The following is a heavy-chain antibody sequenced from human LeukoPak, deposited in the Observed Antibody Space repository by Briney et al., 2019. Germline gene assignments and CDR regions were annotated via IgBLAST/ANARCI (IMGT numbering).Heavy chain of an antibody. CDR2: ISSSGSTI. D-gene: IGHD5-12*01. J-gene: IGHJ5*02. Sequence: GGSLRLSCAASGFTFSDYYMSWIRQAPGKGLEWVSYISSSGSTIYYADSVKGRFTISRDNTKNSVYLQMSSLRAEDTAVYYCARVVATGNWFDPWGQGTLVTVSS. V-gene: IGHV3-11*04. CDR3: ARVVATGNWFDP. CDR1: GFTFSDYY.